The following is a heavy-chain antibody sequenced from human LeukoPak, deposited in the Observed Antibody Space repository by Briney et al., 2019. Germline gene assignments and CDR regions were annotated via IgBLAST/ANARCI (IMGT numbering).Heavy chain of an antibody. Sequence: ASVKVSCKASGYTFTSYAMNWVRQAPGQGLEWLGWINPNTGNPTYAQGFTGRFVFSLDTSVSTAYLQISSLKAEDTAVYYCGRAYQPLGGLSFPDQWGQGTLVTVSS. CDR2: INPNTGNP. D-gene: IGHD3-16*02. V-gene: IGHV7-4-1*02. J-gene: IGHJ5*02. CDR3: GRAYQPLGGLSFPDQ. CDR1: GYTFTSYA.